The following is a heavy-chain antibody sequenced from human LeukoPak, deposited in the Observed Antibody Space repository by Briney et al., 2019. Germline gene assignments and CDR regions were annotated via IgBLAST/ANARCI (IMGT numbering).Heavy chain of an antibody. CDR2: ISGSGGST. Sequence: PGGSLRLSCAASGFTFSSYSMNWVRQALGKGLEWVSAISGSGGSTYYADSVKGRFTISRDNSKNTLYLQMNSLRAEDTAVYYCAKIYSSGWYAGNPFDYWGQGTLVTVSS. V-gene: IGHV3-23*01. CDR3: AKIYSSGWYAGNPFDY. CDR1: GFTFSSYS. J-gene: IGHJ4*02. D-gene: IGHD6-19*01.